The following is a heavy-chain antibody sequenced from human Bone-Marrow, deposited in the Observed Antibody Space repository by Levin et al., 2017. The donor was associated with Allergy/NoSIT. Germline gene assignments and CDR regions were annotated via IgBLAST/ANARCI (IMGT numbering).Heavy chain of an antibody. D-gene: IGHD3-22*01. V-gene: IGHV3-48*03. CDR2: ISSSGSTI. Sequence: AGGSLRLSCAASGFTFSSYEMNWVRQAPGKGLEWVSYISSSGSTIYYADSVKGRFTISRDNAKNSLYLQMNSLRAEDTAVYYCARALYYYDSSGYYEEGNYYYGMDVWGQGTRSPSP. J-gene: IGHJ6*02. CDR1: GFTFSSYE. CDR3: ARALYYYDSSGYYEEGNYYYGMDV.